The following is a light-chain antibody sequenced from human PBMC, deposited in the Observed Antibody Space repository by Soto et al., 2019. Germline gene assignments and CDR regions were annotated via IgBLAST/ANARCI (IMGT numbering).Light chain of an antibody. Sequence: QAVLTQPASVSGSPGQSITISCTGTSSDVAFYNHVSWYQQHPGKAPNLLINGVNSRPSGFSHRLSGSQSGITASLTVSGLQTEDEADYYCISYTDRQSYLFGTGTKVTV. CDR3: ISYTDRQSYL. CDR2: GVN. CDR1: SSDVAFYNH. J-gene: IGLJ1*01. V-gene: IGLV2-14*01.